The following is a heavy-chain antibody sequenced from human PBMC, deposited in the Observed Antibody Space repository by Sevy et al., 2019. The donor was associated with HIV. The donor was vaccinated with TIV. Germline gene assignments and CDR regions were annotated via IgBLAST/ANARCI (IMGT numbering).Heavy chain of an antibody. Sequence: GGSLRLSCAASGFTFSSYWMNWVRQAPGKGLEWVANIKQDGSEKYNVASVKGRFTISRDNAKNSMHLQMNSLGAEDTAVYYWARALAAAASYWGQGTLVTVSS. D-gene: IGHD6-25*01. CDR1: GFTFSSYW. CDR3: ARALAAAASY. V-gene: IGHV3-7*01. J-gene: IGHJ4*02. CDR2: IKQDGSEK.